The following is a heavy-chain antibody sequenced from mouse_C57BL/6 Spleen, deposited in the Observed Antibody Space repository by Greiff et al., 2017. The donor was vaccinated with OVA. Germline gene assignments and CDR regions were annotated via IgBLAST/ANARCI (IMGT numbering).Heavy chain of an antibody. CDR2: IHPNSGST. V-gene: IGHV1-64*01. J-gene: IGHJ2*01. CDR1: GYTFTSSW. CDR3: ARAELTGAYYFDY. D-gene: IGHD4-1*01. Sequence: QVPLQQPGAELVKPGASVTLSCQASGYTFTSSWMHWVKLSPRQGLEWIGMIHPNSGSTTYNEKFKSKATLTVDQSSSTAYMQLSSLRSDDSAVDYCARAELTGAYYFDYWGKGTTLTVSS.